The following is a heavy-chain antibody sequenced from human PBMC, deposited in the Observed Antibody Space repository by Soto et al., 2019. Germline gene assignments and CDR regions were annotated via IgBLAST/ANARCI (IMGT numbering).Heavy chain of an antibody. J-gene: IGHJ6*02. CDR2: IWYDGSNK. D-gene: IGHD2-2*01. CDR1: GFTFSSYG. Sequence: GALRLSCAASGFTFSSYGMHWVRQAPGKGLEWVAVIWYDGSNKYYADSVKGRFTISRDNSKNTLYLQMNSLRAEDTAVYYCARDRGYCSSTSCLTRLYYYYGMDVWGQGTTVTVSS. V-gene: IGHV3-33*01. CDR3: ARDRGYCSSTSCLTRLYYYYGMDV.